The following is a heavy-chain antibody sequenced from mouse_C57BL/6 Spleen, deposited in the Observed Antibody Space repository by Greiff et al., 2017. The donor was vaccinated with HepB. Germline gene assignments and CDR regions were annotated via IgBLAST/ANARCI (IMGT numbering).Heavy chain of an antibody. CDR2: ISYDGSN. CDR3: AELTGTWYFDV. D-gene: IGHD4-1*01. V-gene: IGHV3-6*01. J-gene: IGHJ1*03. Sequence: EVQLVESGPGLVKPSQSLSLTCSVTGYSITSGYYWNWIRQFPGNKLEWMGYISYDGSNNYNPSLKNRISITRDTSKNQFFLKLNSVTTEDTATYYCAELTGTWYFDVWGTGTTVTVSS. CDR1: GYSITSGYY.